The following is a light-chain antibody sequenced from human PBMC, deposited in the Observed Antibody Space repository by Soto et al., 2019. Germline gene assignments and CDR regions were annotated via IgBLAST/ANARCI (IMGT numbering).Light chain of an antibody. J-gene: IGKJ4*01. CDR3: QQYDNLTLT. V-gene: IGKV1-33*01. CDR1: QDIRKY. CDR2: DAS. Sequence: DIKMTQSPSSLSATVGYIFTIPCQASQDIRKYLNWYQKKKGKAPNLLIYDASNLETGVPSRLSGSGYGTDFTFTISSMKTEDIETYYCQQYDNLTLTFGGGTKVDIK.